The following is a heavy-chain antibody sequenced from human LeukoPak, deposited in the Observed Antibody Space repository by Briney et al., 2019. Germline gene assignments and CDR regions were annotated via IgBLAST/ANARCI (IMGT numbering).Heavy chain of an antibody. J-gene: IGHJ3*02. Sequence: PSETLSLTCTVSGGSISSYYWSWIRQPAGKGLEWIGRIYTSGSTTYSPSLKSRVTISLDTSKNQFSLRLSSLTAADTAVYYCARAFSAWSHAFDIWGQGTMVTVSS. V-gene: IGHV4-4*07. CDR3: ARAFSAWSHAFDI. CDR1: GGSISSYY. D-gene: IGHD6-19*01. CDR2: IYTSGST.